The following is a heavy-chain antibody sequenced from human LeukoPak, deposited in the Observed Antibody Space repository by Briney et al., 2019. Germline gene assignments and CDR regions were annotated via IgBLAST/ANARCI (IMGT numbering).Heavy chain of an antibody. CDR1: GFTFNSYA. D-gene: IGHD3-10*01. J-gene: IGHJ4*02. V-gene: IGHV3-30*01. CDR3: ARDDYYASGTLAYYFDY. CDR2: ISYDGSSK. Sequence: GGSLRLSCAASGFTFNSYAMHWVRQAPGKGLEWVAVISYDGSSKYYGDSVKGRFTISRDNSKNTLFLQMNSLRAEDTAVYYCARDDYYASGTLAYYFDYWGQGTLVAVSS.